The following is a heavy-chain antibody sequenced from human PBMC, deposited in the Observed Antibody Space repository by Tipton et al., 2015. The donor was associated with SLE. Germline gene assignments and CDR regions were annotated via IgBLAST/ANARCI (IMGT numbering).Heavy chain of an antibody. CDR1: GGSISSSSYY. CDR3: ARPVYCSSTFCTGPLHY. V-gene: IGHV4-39*07. CDR2: IHYSGST. D-gene: IGHD2-2*01. J-gene: IGHJ4*02. Sequence: TLSLTCTVSGGSISSSSYYWGWIRQPPGKGLEWIGAIHYSGSTYYNPSLKSRITISLDTSTNQFSLKLTSVTAADTGFYYCARPVYCSSTFCTGPLHYWGQGTLVTVSS.